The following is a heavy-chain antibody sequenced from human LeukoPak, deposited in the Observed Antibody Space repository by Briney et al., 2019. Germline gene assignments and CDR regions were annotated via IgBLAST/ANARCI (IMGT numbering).Heavy chain of an antibody. CDR1: GYSISGLYY. CDR2: IFHSQTT. D-gene: IGHD3-22*01. Sequence: PSETLSLTCTVSGYSISGLYYWAWIRQPPGRGLEWIGNIFHSQTTYYNPSLQSRVTISVDTSKNQFSLKLSSVTAADTAVYYCARDGLFREEGYDSSAEGPPWGQGTLVTVSS. J-gene: IGHJ4*02. CDR3: ARDGLFREEGYDSSAEGPP. V-gene: IGHV4-38-2*02.